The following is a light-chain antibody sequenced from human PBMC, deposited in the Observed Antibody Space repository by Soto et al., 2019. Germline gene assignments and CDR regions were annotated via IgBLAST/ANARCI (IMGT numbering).Light chain of an antibody. CDR3: CSYTRSSSRV. Sequence: QSALTQPASVSGSPGQSITISCSGTSSDVGGYNYVSWYQQHPGKAPKLMLYDVSNRPSGVSNRFSGSKSGNTASLTISGLQAEDEADYYCCSYTRSSSRVFGGGTKLTVL. CDR1: SSDVGGYNY. V-gene: IGLV2-14*01. J-gene: IGLJ3*02. CDR2: DVS.